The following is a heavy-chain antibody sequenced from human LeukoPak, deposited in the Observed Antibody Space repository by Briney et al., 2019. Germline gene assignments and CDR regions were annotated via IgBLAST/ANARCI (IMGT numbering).Heavy chain of an antibody. CDR1: GFTFSSYW. CDR2: ISSDGYSI. J-gene: IGHJ4*02. D-gene: IGHD1-26*01. Sequence: GGSLRLSCAASGFTFSSYWMHWVRQAPGKGLVWLSRISSDGYSISYANSVKGRFTISRDNSKNTLYLQMNSLRAEDTAMYYCARDVGGSYYFNYWGQGTLVTVSS. V-gene: IGHV3-74*01. CDR3: ARDVGGSYYFNY.